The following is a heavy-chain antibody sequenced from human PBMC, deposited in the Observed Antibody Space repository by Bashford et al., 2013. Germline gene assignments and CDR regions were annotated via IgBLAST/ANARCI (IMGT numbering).Heavy chain of an antibody. Sequence: GGSLRLSCAASGFALSSHGMQWARQAPGKGLEWVALMWYHGGDENYAASVKGRFTISRDISKNTLYLDMKSLRVEDTAVYYCARDRHYGAYDLWGQGTLVTVSS. CDR2: MWYHGGDE. CDR1: GFALSSHG. D-gene: IGHD4/OR15-4a*01. CDR3: ARDRHYGAYDL. V-gene: IGHV3-33*01. J-gene: IGHJ4*02.